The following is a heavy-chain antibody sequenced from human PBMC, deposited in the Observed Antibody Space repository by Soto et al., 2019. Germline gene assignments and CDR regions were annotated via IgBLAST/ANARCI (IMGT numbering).Heavy chain of an antibody. J-gene: IGHJ6*02. CDR2: INHSGST. D-gene: IGHD2-15*01. CDR3: AARWNYYYGMDV. V-gene: IGHV4-34*01. CDR1: GGSFSGYY. Sequence: SETLSLTCAVYGGSFSGYYWSWIRQPPGKGLEWIGEINHSGSTNNNPSLKSRVTISVDTSKNQFSLNLTSVTAADTAVYYCAARWNYYYGMDVWGQGTTVTVSS.